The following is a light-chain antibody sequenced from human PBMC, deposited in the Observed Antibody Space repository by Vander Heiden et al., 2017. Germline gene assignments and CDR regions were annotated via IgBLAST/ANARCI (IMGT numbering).Light chain of an antibody. CDR1: NIGSKS. Sequence: SYVLTQPPSVSAPPGPTATITCGANNIGSKSVHWYQQKPGQAPVLVVYDDTDRPAGIPERFSGSNSGNTATLTISRVEAGDEADFYCQVWDSNSDLVIFGGGTKLTVL. V-gene: IGLV3-21*02. J-gene: IGLJ2*01. CDR3: QVWDSNSDLVI. CDR2: DDT.